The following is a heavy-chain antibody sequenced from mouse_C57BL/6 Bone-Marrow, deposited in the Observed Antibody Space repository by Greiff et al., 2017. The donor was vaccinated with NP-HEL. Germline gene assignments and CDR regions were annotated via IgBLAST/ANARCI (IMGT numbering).Heavy chain of an antibody. Sequence: QVHVKQSGAELVKPGASVKISCKASGYAFSSYWMNWVKQRPGKGLEWIGQIYPGDGDTNYNGKFKGKATLTADKSSSTAYMQLSSLTSEDSAVYFCARGLRAWFAYWGQGTLVTVSA. CDR3: ARGLRAWFAY. J-gene: IGHJ3*01. CDR2: IYPGDGDT. D-gene: IGHD2-12*01. V-gene: IGHV1-80*01. CDR1: GYAFSSYW.